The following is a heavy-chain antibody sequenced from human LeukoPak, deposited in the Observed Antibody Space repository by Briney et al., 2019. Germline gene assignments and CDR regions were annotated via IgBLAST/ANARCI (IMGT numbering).Heavy chain of an antibody. Sequence: SETLSLTCTVSGYSISSGYYWGWIRQPPGKGLEWIGSIYHSGSTYYNPSLKSRVTISVDTSKNQFSLKLSSVTAADTAVYYCARGGDGYNLDAFDIWGQGTMVTVSS. CDR3: ARGGDGYNLDAFDI. J-gene: IGHJ3*02. CDR1: GYSISSGYY. D-gene: IGHD5-24*01. CDR2: IYHSGST. V-gene: IGHV4-38-2*02.